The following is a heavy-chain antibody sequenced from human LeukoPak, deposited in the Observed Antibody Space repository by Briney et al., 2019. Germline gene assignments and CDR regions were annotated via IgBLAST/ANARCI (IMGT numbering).Heavy chain of an antibody. J-gene: IGHJ4*02. CDR2: INHSGST. D-gene: IGHD5-18*01. CDR3: ASRGYSYGNYFDY. V-gene: IGHV4-34*01. CDR1: GGSFSGYY. Sequence: SETLSLTCAVYGGSFSGYYWSWIRQPPGKGLEWIGEINHSGSTNYSPSLKSRVTISVDTSKNQFSLKVSSVTVADTAVYFCASRGYSYGNYFDYWGQGTLVTVSS.